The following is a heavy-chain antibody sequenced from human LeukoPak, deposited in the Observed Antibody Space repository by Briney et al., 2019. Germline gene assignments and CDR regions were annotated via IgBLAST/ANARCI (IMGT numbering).Heavy chain of an antibody. CDR3: ARSIAVAGGYFDY. CDR1: GFTFSSYS. V-gene: IGHV3-48*01. CDR2: IRSSSRTL. D-gene: IGHD6-19*01. Sequence: GGSLRLSCEASGFTFSSYSMNWVRQAPGKGLEWVSYIRSSSRTLYYSDSVKGRFTISRDNAKNSLFLQMNSLRAEDTAVYYCARSIAVAGGYFDYWGQGTLVTVSS. J-gene: IGHJ4*02.